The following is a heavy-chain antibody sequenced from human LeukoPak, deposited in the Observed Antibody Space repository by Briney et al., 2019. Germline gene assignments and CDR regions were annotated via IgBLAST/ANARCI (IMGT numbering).Heavy chain of an antibody. J-gene: IGHJ5*02. V-gene: IGHV1-69*13. D-gene: IGHD2-15*01. CDR1: GYTLTELS. CDR3: TVVAATKGSAFDP. CDR2: IIPIFGTA. Sequence: SVKVSCTVSGYTLTELSMHWVRQAPGKGLEWMGGIIPIFGTANYAQKFQGRVTITADESTSTAYMELSSLRSEDTAVYYCTVVAATKGSAFDPWGQGTLVTVSS.